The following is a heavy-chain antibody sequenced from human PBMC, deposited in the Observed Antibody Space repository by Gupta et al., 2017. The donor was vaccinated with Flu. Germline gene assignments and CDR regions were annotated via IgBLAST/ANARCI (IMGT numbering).Heavy chain of an antibody. CDR3: ARQASITGTAAHFDY. CDR1: GVSINSRDYY. Sequence: QLLESGSGLVKPSETLSLTCSVSGVSINSRDYYWGWIRQPPGKGLEWIGNIFYRGTTSYNPSLRSRVTMSVDTSKNQFSLKVNSMTAADTAVYYCARQASITGTAAHFDYWGPGNLVTVSS. V-gene: IGHV4-39*01. J-gene: IGHJ4*02. CDR2: IFYRGTT. D-gene: IGHD1-7*01.